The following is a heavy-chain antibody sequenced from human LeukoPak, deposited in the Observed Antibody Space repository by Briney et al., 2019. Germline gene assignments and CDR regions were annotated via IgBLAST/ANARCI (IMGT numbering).Heavy chain of an antibody. CDR3: ARGPTPVPRPFGY. J-gene: IGHJ4*02. Sequence: SETLSLTCTVSGGSISSYYWSWIRQPPGKGLEWIGYIYYSGSTNYNPSLKSRVTISVDTSKNQFSLKLSAVTAADTPVYYRARGPTPVPRPFGYWGQGTLVTVSS. V-gene: IGHV4-59*01. CDR2: IYYSGST. CDR1: GGSISSYY. D-gene: IGHD4-17*01.